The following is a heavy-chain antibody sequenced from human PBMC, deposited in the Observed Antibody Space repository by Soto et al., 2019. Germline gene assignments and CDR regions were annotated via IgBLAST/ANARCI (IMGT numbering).Heavy chain of an antibody. J-gene: IGHJ6*02. Sequence: SETLSLTCSVSSDSMNSGGYYWSWIRPHPGKGLEWIGYIYSNGDTYYNPSLKSRVTISVDTSKNQFSLNLTSVTAADTAVYYCARRGGSSSGSYYYAMDVGGQVTRVTFSS. CDR1: SDSMNSGGYY. CDR3: ARRGGSSSGSYYYAMDV. D-gene: IGHD6-6*01. CDR2: IYSNGDT. V-gene: IGHV4-31*03.